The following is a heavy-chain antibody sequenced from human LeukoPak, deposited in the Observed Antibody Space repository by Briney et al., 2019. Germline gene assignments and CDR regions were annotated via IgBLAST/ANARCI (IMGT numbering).Heavy chain of an antibody. V-gene: IGHV4-59*08. D-gene: IGHD6-13*01. CDR2: IYYSGST. CDR3: ARRDSSSWHFDY. Sequence: PSQTLSLTCTVSGGSISSYYWSWIRQPPGKGLEWIGYIYYSGSTNYNPSLKSRVTISVDTSKNQFSLKLSSVTAADTAVYYCARRDSSSWHFDYWGQGTLVTVSS. CDR1: GGSISSYY. J-gene: IGHJ4*02.